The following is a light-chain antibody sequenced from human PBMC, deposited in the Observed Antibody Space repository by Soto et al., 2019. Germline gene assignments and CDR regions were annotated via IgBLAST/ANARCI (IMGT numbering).Light chain of an antibody. CDR3: CSYAGNYKYV. CDR1: SSDVGAYNF. J-gene: IGLJ1*01. Sequence: QSALTQPRSVSGSPGQSVTISCTGTSSDVGAYNFASWYQQHPGTAPKLMIHDVSKRPSGVPDRFSGSKSGNTASLTISGLQADDEADYYCCSYAGNYKYVFGTGTKV. V-gene: IGLV2-11*01. CDR2: DVS.